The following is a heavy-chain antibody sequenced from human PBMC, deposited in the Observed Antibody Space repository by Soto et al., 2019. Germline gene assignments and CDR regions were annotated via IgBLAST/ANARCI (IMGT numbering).Heavy chain of an antibody. Sequence: PGGSLRLSCAASGFTFSSYAMSWVRQAPGKGLEWVSVISGGGDSTYYADSVKGRFTISRDNSKNTLYLQMNSLRADDTAVYYCAISSSNSWLEYYFDYWGQGTLVTVSS. D-gene: IGHD6-13*01. CDR2: ISGGGDST. V-gene: IGHV3-23*01. CDR3: AISSSNSWLEYYFDY. CDR1: GFTFSSYA. J-gene: IGHJ4*02.